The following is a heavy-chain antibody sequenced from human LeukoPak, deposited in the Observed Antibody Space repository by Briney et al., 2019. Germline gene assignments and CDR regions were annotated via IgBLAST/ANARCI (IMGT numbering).Heavy chain of an antibody. Sequence: SETLSLTCTVSGGSISSGSYYWSWIRQPAGKGLEWIGRIYTSGSTNYNPSLKSRVTISVDTSKNQFSLKLSSVTAADTAVYYCARINYDFWSGYPGAEAFDIWGQGTMVTVSS. CDR2: IYTSGST. J-gene: IGHJ3*02. CDR1: GGSISSGSYY. CDR3: ARINYDFWSGYPGAEAFDI. D-gene: IGHD3-3*01. V-gene: IGHV4-61*02.